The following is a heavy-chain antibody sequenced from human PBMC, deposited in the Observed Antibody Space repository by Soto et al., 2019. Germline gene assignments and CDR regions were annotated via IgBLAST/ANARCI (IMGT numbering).Heavy chain of an antibody. V-gene: IGHV3-7*01. CDR1: GFTFSSYW. Sequence: GGSLRLSCAASGFTFSSYWMDWVRQAPGKGLEWVANINQDGSEKNYVGSVKGRFTISRDNAKNSLYLQMSSLTAEDSALYYCSRSLDYWGQGTLVTVSS. CDR2: INQDGSEK. CDR3: SRSLDY. J-gene: IGHJ4*02.